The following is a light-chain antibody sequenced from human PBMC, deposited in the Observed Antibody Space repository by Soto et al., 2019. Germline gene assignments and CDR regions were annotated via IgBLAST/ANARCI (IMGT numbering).Light chain of an antibody. Sequence: QSALAQPPSASGSPGQSVTISCTGTSSDVGAYNYVSWYQQHPGKAPKLIIYDVSQRPSGVPDRFSGSKSGNTASLTVSGLQAEDGAVYYCNSFAGSAHVVFGGGTKLTVL. CDR2: DVS. V-gene: IGLV2-8*01. CDR1: SSDVGAYNY. J-gene: IGLJ2*01. CDR3: NSFAGSAHVV.